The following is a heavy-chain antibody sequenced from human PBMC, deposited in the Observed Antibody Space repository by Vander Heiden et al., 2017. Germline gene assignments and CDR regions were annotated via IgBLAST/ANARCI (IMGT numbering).Heavy chain of an antibody. D-gene: IGHD4-17*01. CDR2: ISWNSGSI. CDR1: GFTFDDYA. J-gene: IGHJ6*02. V-gene: IGHV3-9*01. CDR3: AKDKFSVTTVYYYYGMDV. Sequence: EVQLVEPGGGLVQPGRSLRLSCAASGFTFDDYAMHWVRQAPGKGLEWVSGISWNSGSIGYADSVKGRFTISRDNAKNSLYLQMNSLRAEDTALYYCAKDKFSVTTVYYYYGMDVWGQGTTVTVSS.